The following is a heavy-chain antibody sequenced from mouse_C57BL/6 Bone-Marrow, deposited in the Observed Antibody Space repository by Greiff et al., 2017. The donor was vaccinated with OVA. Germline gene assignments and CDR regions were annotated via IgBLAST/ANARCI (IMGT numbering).Heavy chain of an antibody. CDR3: TRDPMEVVLPWFAY. CDR1: GFTFSSSA. D-gene: IGHD1-1*02. Sequence: EVKLQESGEGLVKPGGSLKLSCAASGFTFSSSAMSWVRQTPEKRLEWVAYISSGGDYIYYADTVKGRFTISRDNARNTLYLQMSSLKSEDTAMYYCTRDPMEVVLPWFAYWGQGTLVTVSA. V-gene: IGHV5-9-1*02. J-gene: IGHJ3*01. CDR2: ISSGGDYI.